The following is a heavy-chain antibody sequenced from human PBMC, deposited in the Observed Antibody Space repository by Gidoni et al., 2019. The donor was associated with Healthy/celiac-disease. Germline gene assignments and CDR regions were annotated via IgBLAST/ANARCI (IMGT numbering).Heavy chain of an antibody. V-gene: IGHV3-7*01. CDR2: IKQDGSEK. CDR1: GFTFSSYW. J-gene: IGHJ6*02. Sequence: EVQLVESGGGLVQPGGSLRLSCAASGFTFSSYWMSWVRQAPGKGLAWVANIKQDGSEKYYVDSVKGRFTISRDNAKNSLYLQMNSLRAEDTAVYYCARSNRDIVVVVAALFYYYYGMDVWGQGTTVTVSS. CDR3: ARSNRDIVVVVAALFYYYYGMDV. D-gene: IGHD2-15*01.